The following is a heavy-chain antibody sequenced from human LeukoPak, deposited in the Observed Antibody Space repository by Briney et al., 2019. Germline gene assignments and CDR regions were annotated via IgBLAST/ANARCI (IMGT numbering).Heavy chain of an antibody. CDR2: TYSDSST. CDR1: GFTFSRHG. CDR3: ARIVYFDVSIDI. D-gene: IGHD5/OR15-5a*01. Sequence: GGSLRLSCVGSGFTFSRHGLNWVRRAPGKGLEWVSVTYSDSSTYYADSVKGRFTISRDNSKNTLYLQMNSLRAEDTAVYYCARIVYFDVSIDIWGQGTMVTVSS. J-gene: IGHJ3*02. V-gene: IGHV3-53*01.